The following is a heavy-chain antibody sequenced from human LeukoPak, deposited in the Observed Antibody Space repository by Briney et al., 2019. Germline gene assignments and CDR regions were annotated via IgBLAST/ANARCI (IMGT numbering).Heavy chain of an antibody. Sequence: GGSLRLSCAASGFTFSSYWMHWVRQAPGKGLVWVSRINSDGSSTSYADSAKGRFTISRDNAKNTLYLQMNSLRAEDTAVYYCARVSSYYDSSGYFNWFDPWGQGTLVTVSS. J-gene: IGHJ5*02. CDR2: INSDGSST. V-gene: IGHV3-74*01. D-gene: IGHD3-22*01. CDR3: ARVSSYYDSSGYFNWFDP. CDR1: GFTFSSYW.